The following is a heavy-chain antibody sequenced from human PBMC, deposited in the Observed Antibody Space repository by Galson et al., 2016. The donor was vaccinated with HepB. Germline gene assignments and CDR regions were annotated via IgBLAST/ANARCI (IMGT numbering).Heavy chain of an antibody. CDR2: IYPGGTT. D-gene: IGHD4-23*01. V-gene: IGHV3-66*01. CDR3: ARDEWQLGPWYYSMDV. CDR1: GFSVSSSY. Sequence: SLRLSCAASGFSVSSSYMSWVRQAPGKGLEWVSVIYPGGTTYLADSVKGRFTISRDNSNNMVHLQMNSLRVEDTALYFCARDEWQLGPWYYSMDVWGQGTTVTVSS. J-gene: IGHJ6*02.